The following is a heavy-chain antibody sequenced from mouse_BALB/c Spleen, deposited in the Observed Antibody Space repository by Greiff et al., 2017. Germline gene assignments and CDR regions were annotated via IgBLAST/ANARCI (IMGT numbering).Heavy chain of an antibody. CDR1: GYTFTDYN. V-gene: IGHV1S29*02. Sequence: EVQLQQSGPELVKPGASVKISCKASGYTFTDYNMHWVKQSHGKSLEWIGYIYPYNGGTGYNQKFKSKATLTVDNSSSTAYMELRSLTSEDSAVYYCARHYGSSYFDYWGQGTTLTVSS. D-gene: IGHD1-1*01. J-gene: IGHJ2*01. CDR2: IYPYNGGT. CDR3: ARHYGSSYFDY.